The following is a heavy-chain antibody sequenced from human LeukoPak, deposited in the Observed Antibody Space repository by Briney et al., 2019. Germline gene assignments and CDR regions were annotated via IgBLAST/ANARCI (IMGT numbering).Heavy chain of an antibody. CDR1: GYTFTSYD. D-gene: IGHD3-3*01. Sequence: GASVKVSCKASGYTFTSYDINWVRQATGQGLEWMGWMNPNSGNTGYAQKFQGRVTMTRNTSISTAYMELSSLRSEDTAVYYCAAREWFDYYYYMDVWGKGTTVTVSS. V-gene: IGHV1-8*01. CDR3: AAREWFDYYYYMDV. CDR2: MNPNSGNT. J-gene: IGHJ6*03.